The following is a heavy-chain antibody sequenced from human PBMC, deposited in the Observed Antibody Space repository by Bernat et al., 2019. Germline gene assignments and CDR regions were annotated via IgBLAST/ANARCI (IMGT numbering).Heavy chain of an antibody. J-gene: IGHJ4*02. Sequence: QVQLQESGPGLVRPSETLSLTCTVSSGSISDYYWSWFRQPPGKGLEWIGYIYYTGSTKYNPSLESRVTISVDTSKNQFSLKVNSLTAADTAGYYCARKAARSGDFDYWGQGTLVTVSS. D-gene: IGHD3-22*01. CDR2: IYYTGST. V-gene: IGHV4-59*08. CDR3: ARKAARSGDFDY. CDR1: SGSISDYY.